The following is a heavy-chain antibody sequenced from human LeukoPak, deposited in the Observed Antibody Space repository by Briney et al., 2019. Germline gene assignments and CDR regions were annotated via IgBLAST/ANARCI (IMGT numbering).Heavy chain of an antibody. Sequence: SQTLSLTCTVSGNSISSGDNYWSWIRQPAGKGLEWIGRIYTSGSTNYNPSLKSRVTISGDTSKNQFSLRLSSVTAADTAVYYCARSRYIVVVPAAMLGPSRNWFDPWGQGTLVTVSS. D-gene: IGHD2-2*01. CDR1: GNSISSGDNY. J-gene: IGHJ5*02. CDR2: IYTSGST. V-gene: IGHV4-61*02. CDR3: ARSRYIVVVPAAMLGPSRNWFDP.